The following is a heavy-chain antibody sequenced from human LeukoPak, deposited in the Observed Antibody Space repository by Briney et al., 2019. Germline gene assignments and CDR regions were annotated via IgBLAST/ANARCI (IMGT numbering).Heavy chain of an antibody. CDR2: ISGSGGST. CDR3: AKVAMIVVVITTSLDY. CDR1: GFTFSSYA. J-gene: IGHJ4*02. Sequence: GGSLRLSCAASGFTFSSYAMSWVRQAPGKGLEWVSTISGSGGSTYHADSAKGRFTISRDNSKNTLYLQMNSLRAEDTALYYCAKVAMIVVVITTSLDYWGQGTLVTVSS. V-gene: IGHV3-23*01. D-gene: IGHD3-22*01.